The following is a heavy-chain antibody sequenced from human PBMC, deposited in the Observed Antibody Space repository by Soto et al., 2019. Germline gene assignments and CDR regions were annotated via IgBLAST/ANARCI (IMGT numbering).Heavy chain of an antibody. D-gene: IGHD1-1*01. CDR3: AKAKAHNWNDGRLDY. V-gene: IGHV3-9*01. CDR1: GFTFDDYA. CDR2: ISWNSGSI. J-gene: IGHJ4*02. Sequence: GGSLRLSCAASGFTFDDYAMHWVRQVPGKGLEWVSGISWNSGSIAYADSVKGRFTISRDNAKNSLYLQMNSLRAEDTALYYCAKAKAHNWNDGRLDYWGQGTLVTVSS.